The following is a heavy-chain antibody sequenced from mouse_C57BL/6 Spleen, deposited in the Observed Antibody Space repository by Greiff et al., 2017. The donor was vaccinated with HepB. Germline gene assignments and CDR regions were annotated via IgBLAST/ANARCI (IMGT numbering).Heavy chain of an antibody. CDR3: ARRSYLYAMDY. D-gene: IGHD1-1*01. J-gene: IGHJ4*01. Sequence: VQLKESGPVLVKPGASVKMSCKASGYTFTDYYMNWVKQSHGKSLEWIGVINPYNGGTSYNQKFKGKATLTVDKSSSTAYMELNSLTSEDSAVYYCARRSYLYAMDYWGQGTSVTVSS. CDR1: GYTFTDYY. CDR2: INPYNGGT. V-gene: IGHV1-19*01.